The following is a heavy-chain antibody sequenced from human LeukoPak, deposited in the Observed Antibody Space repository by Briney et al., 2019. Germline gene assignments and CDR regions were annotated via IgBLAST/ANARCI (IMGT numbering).Heavy chain of an antibody. Sequence: ASVKVSCKASGYTFTTYYIHWVRQAPGQGLEWMGIINPSGGSTSYAQKFQGRVTMTRDTSTSTVYMELSSLRSEDTAVYYCAREPRGTWRTDAFDIWGQGTMVTVSS. V-gene: IGHV1-46*01. CDR1: GYTFTTYY. CDR2: INPSGGST. J-gene: IGHJ3*02. CDR3: AREPRGTWRTDAFDI. D-gene: IGHD1-7*01.